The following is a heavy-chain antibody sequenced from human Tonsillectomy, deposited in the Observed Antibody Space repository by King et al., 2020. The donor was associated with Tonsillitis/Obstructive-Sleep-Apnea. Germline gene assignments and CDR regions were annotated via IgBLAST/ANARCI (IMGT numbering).Heavy chain of an antibody. V-gene: IGHV3-23*04. Sequence: EQLVQSGGGLVQPGGSLRLSCAASGFTFSNYAMSWVRQAPGKGLEWVSGISGSGGSTYHADSVKGRFTISRDDSKNTLYLQMNSRRAEDTAVYYCAKVAGDTDIAVVVAAYYMDVWGKGTTVTVSS. D-gene: IGHD2-15*01. CDR1: GFTFSNYA. CDR3: AKVAGDTDIAVVVAAYYMDV. J-gene: IGHJ6*03. CDR2: ISGSGGST.